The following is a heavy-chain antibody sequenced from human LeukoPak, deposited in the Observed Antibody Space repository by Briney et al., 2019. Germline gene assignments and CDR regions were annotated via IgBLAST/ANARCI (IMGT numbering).Heavy chain of an antibody. V-gene: IGHV4-34*01. CDR1: GGSFSGYY. Sequence: SETLSLTCTVYGGSFSGYYWSWIRQPPGKGLEWIGEINHSGSTNYNPSLKSRVTISVDTSKNQFSLKLSSVTAADTAVYYCARGWAMGATGVARWFDPWGQGTLVTVSS. CDR2: INHSGST. J-gene: IGHJ5*02. CDR3: ARGWAMGATGVARWFDP. D-gene: IGHD1-26*01.